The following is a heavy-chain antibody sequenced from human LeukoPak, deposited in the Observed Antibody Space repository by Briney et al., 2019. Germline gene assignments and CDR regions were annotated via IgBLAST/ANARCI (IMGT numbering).Heavy chain of an antibody. Sequence: SETLSLTCTVSGGYISTSNYYWGWIRQSPGKGLEWIGNIYYSGSTYYNPSLKSRVSLSIDTSMNQFSLKVNSLTVADTAVYYCARFFYYDASHPPFWGQGTLVAVSS. CDR2: IYYSGST. J-gene: IGHJ4*02. CDR3: ARFFYYDASHPPF. CDR1: GGYISTSNYY. D-gene: IGHD3-16*01. V-gene: IGHV4-39*01.